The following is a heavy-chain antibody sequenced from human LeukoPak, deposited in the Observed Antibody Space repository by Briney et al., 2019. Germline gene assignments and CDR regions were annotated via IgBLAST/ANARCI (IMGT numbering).Heavy chain of an antibody. Sequence: PGGSLRLSCAASGFTFSSYSMNWVRQAPGKGLEWVSSISSSSSCIYYADSVKGRFTISRDNAKNSLYLQMNSLRAEDTAVYYCARDARVHYYDSSGYDYWGQGTLVTVSS. D-gene: IGHD3-22*01. CDR2: ISSSSSCI. J-gene: IGHJ4*02. CDR1: GFTFSSYS. V-gene: IGHV3-21*01. CDR3: ARDARVHYYDSSGYDY.